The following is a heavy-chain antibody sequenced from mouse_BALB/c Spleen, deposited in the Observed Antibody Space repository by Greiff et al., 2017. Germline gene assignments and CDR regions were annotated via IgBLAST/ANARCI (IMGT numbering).Heavy chain of an antibody. J-gene: IGHJ2*01. CDR2: IYPSDSYT. CDR1: GYTFTSYW. V-gene: IGHV1-69*02. CDR3: TMSKGDYYFDY. D-gene: IGHD2-5*01. Sequence: QVQLQQPGAELVRPGASVKLSCKASGYTFTSYWINWVKQRPGQGLEWIGNIYPSDSYTNYNQKFKDKATLTVDKSSSTAYMQLSSPTSEDSAVYYCTMSKGDYYFDYWGQGTTLTVSS.